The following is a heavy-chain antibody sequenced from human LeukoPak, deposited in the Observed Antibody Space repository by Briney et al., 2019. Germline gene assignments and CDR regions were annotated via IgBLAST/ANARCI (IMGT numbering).Heavy chain of an antibody. CDR3: ARDSDCSSTSCYLEPHHDY. D-gene: IGHD2-2*01. V-gene: IGHV3-30*02. J-gene: IGHJ4*02. Sequence: GGSLRLSCAASGFTFSSYGMHWVRQAPGKGLEWVAFIRYDGSNKYYADSVKGRITISRDNAKHSLYLQMNSLRAEDTAVYYCARDSDCSSTSCYLEPHHDYWGQGILVTVSS. CDR1: GFTFSSYG. CDR2: IRYDGSNK.